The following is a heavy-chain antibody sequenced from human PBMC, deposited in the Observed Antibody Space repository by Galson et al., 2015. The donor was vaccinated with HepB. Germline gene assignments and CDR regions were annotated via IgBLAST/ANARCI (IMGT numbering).Heavy chain of an antibody. CDR3: AKDSVGAIPWSDYYYMDV. J-gene: IGHJ6*03. CDR2: ISGSGGST. V-gene: IGHV3-23*01. D-gene: IGHD1-26*01. Sequence: SLRLSCAASGFTFSSYAMSWVRQAPGKGLEWVSAISGSGGSTYYADSVKGRFTISRDNSKNTLYLQMNSLRAEDTAVYYCAKDSVGAIPWSDYYYMDVWGKGTTVTVSS. CDR1: GFTFSSYA.